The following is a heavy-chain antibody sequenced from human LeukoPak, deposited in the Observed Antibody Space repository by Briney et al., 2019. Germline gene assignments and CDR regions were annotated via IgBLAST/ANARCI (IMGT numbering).Heavy chain of an antibody. V-gene: IGHV3-9*01. CDR1: GFTFDDYA. CDR3: AKDKDGGFDY. D-gene: IGHD2-15*01. CDR2: IGWNSGSI. Sequence: PGGSLRLSCAASGFTFDDYAMHWVRQAPGKGLEWVSGIGWNSGSIGYADSVKGRFTISRDNAKNSLYLQMNSLRAEDTALYYCAKDKDGGFDYWGQGTLVTVSS. J-gene: IGHJ4*02.